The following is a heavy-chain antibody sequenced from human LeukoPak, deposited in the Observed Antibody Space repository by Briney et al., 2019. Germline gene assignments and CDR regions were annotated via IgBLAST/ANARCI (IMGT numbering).Heavy chain of an antibody. CDR3: AREGGWVVAGAFDI. V-gene: IGHV1-3*01. D-gene: IGHD2-15*01. CDR1: GYTFTSYA. CDR2: INAGNGNT. J-gene: IGHJ3*02. Sequence: ASVKVSCKASGYTFTSYAMHWVRQAPGQRHEWRGWINAGNGNTKYSQKFQGRVTITRDTSASTAYMELSSLRSEDTAVYYCAREGGWVVAGAFDIWGQGTMVTVSS.